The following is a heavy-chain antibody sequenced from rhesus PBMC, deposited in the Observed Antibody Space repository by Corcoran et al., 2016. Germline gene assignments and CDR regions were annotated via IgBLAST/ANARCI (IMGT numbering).Heavy chain of an antibody. Sequence: EVQLVETGGGLVQPGGSLKLSCAASGFTFSTYGMSWVRQAPGKGLEWLAAINSVGRTPYYADSVKGRFTLSRDNSKNTLSLQMNSLRPEDTAVYYCASSGYSSGSTPHYWGQGVLVTVSS. CDR1: GFTFSTYG. V-gene: IGHV3S5*01. D-gene: IGHD6-31*01. J-gene: IGHJ4*01. CDR3: ASSGYSSGSTPHY. CDR2: INSVGRTP.